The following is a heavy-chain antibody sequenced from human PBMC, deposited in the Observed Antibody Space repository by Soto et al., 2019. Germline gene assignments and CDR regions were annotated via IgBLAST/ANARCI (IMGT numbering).Heavy chain of an antibody. CDR2: LSRSGGAT. J-gene: IGHJ5*02. Sequence: GGSLRLSCTASGFNTRFYSMSWVRQTPGKGLEWVAALSRSGGATYYADSVRGRFTISRDASKDTLFLQMSNLRAEDTALYYCSKGEMSTIRNSFDPWGQGTLVTVSS. CDR1: GFNTRFYS. V-gene: IGHV3-23*01. CDR3: SKGEMSTIRNSFDP. D-gene: IGHD1-7*01.